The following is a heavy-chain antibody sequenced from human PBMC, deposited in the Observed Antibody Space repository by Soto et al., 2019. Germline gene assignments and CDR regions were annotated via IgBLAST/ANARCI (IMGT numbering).Heavy chain of an antibody. J-gene: IGHJ4*02. D-gene: IGHD2-15*01. CDR1: GFTFSSYW. Sequence: EVQLVESGGGLVQPGGSLRLSCAASGFTFSSYWMHWVRQAPGKGLVWVSRINSDGSSTSYADSVKGRFTISRDNAKNTLYLQMNGLRADDTALYYCSRVYCIGGSCYHLDQWGQGTPVTVSS. CDR3: SRVYCIGGSCYHLDQ. CDR2: INSDGSST. V-gene: IGHV3-74*01.